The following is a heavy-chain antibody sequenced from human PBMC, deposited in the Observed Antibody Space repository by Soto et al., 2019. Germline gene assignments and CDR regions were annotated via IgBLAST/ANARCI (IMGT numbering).Heavy chain of an antibody. J-gene: IGHJ6*02. CDR3: AGVASGSYLANYYYYGMDV. D-gene: IGHD1-26*01. CDR2: IIPIFGTA. Sequence: ASVKVSCKASGGTFISYAISWVRQAPGQGLEWMGGIIPIFGTANYAQKFQGRVTITADESTSTAYMELSSLRSEDTAVYYCAGVASGSYLANYYYYGMDVWGQGTTVTVSS. CDR1: GGTFISYA. V-gene: IGHV1-69*13.